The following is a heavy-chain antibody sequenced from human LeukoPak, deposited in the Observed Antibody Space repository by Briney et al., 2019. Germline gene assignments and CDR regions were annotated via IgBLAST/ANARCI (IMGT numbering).Heavy chain of an antibody. CDR1: GFTFSSYA. Sequence: GGSLRLSCAASGFTFSSYAMHWVRQAPGKGLEWVAVISYDGSNKYYADSVKGRFTISRDNSKNTLYLQMNSLRAEDTAVYYCARIEAVTRGYNHAYYFDYWGQGTLVTVSS. CDR2: ISYDGSNK. D-gene: IGHD5-18*01. J-gene: IGHJ4*02. V-gene: IGHV3-30*14. CDR3: ARIEAVTRGYNHAYYFDY.